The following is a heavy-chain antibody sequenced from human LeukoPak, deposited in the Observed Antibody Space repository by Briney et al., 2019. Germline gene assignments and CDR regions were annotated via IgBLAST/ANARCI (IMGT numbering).Heavy chain of an antibody. CDR1: GFTFSSYA. CDR3: AKDKQYQLPQQLDY. V-gene: IGHV3-23*01. CDR2: ISGSGGST. Sequence: GGSLRLSCAASGFTFSSYAMSWVRQAPGKGLEWVSAISGSGGSTYYADSVKGRFTISRDNSENTLYLQMNSLRAEDTAVYYCAKDKQYQLPQQLDYWGQGTLVTVSS. D-gene: IGHD2-2*01. J-gene: IGHJ4*02.